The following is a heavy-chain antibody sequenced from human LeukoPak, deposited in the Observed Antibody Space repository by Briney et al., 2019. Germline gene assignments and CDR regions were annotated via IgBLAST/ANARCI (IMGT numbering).Heavy chain of an antibody. V-gene: IGHV3-23*03. CDR1: GFTFGSYG. D-gene: IGHD3-22*01. CDR2: IYSDGRT. CDR3: AKDRGTMIVVPFDY. J-gene: IGHJ4*02. Sequence: GGSLRLSCAASGFTFGSYGMSWVRQVPGKGLEWVSLIYSDGRTYYADSVKGRCTISRDNSKNTLYLQMNSLRAEDTAVYYCAKDRGTMIVVPFDYWGQGTLVTVSS.